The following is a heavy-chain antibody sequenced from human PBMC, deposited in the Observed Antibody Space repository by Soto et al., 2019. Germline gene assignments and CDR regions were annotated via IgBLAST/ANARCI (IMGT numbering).Heavy chain of an antibody. CDR2: IYYSGST. CDR1: GGSISSYY. Sequence: QVQLQESGPGLVKPSETLSLTCTVSGGSISSYYWSWILQPPGKGLEWIGYIYYSGSTNYNPSLKSRVTISVDTSKTPLSLKLSSVTAADTSVYYCARRYGYSFDYWGQGTLVTVSS. CDR3: ARRYGYSFDY. V-gene: IGHV4-59*08. J-gene: IGHJ4*02. D-gene: IGHD1-1*01.